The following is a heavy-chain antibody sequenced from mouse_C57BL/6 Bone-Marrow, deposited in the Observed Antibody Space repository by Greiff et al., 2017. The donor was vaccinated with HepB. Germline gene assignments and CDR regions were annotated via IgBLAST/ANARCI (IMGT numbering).Heavy chain of an antibody. CDR2: IHPNSGST. Sequence: VQLQQPGAELVKPGASVKLSCKASGYTFTSYWMHWVKQSPGQGLEWIGMIHPNSGSTNYNEKFKSKATLTVDKSSSTAYMQLSSLTSEDSAVYYCATYYGSPWFAYWGQGTLVTVSA. D-gene: IGHD1-1*01. V-gene: IGHV1-64*01. J-gene: IGHJ3*01. CDR3: ATYYGSPWFAY. CDR1: GYTFTSYW.